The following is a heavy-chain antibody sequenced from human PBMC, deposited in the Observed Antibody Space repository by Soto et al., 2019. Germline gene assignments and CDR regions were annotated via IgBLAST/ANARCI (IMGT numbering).Heavy chain of an antibody. V-gene: IGHV4-59*01. CDR3: ARTYGSGNWFDP. J-gene: IGHJ5*02. D-gene: IGHD3-10*01. CDR2: LYHSGST. Sequence: SETLSLTCTVSGGSISSSYSSWIRQPPGKGLEWIGYLYHSGSTNYNPSLRSRVSISVDTSKNQFSLTLSSVTAADTAVYYCARTYGSGNWFDPWGQGTLVTVSS. CDR1: GGSISSSY.